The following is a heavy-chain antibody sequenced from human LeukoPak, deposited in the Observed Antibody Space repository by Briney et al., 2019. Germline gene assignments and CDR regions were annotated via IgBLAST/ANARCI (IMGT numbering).Heavy chain of an antibody. D-gene: IGHD2-15*01. CDR2: VYNRGST. Sequence: PSETLSLTCSVSGGSISYYYWSWIQQPPGKGLEWIGYVYNRGSTNYNPSLKSRLTISVDTSKNQFSLKLRSVTAADTAVYYCARDRGLAYYFEYWGQGTLVTVSS. CDR3: ARDRGLAYYFEY. CDR1: GGSISYYY. V-gene: IGHV4-59*01. J-gene: IGHJ4*02.